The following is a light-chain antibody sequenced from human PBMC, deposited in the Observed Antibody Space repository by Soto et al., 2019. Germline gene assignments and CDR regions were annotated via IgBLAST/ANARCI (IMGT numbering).Light chain of an antibody. CDR2: WAS. Sequence: DIVMTQSPDSLAVSLGERATINCKSSQSVLYSSNNKNYLAWYQQKPGQPPKLLIYWASTRESGVPDRFSGSGSGTDFTLTISSLQAEDVAVYSCQQYYSTPYTFGRGPSWRSN. J-gene: IGKJ2*01. V-gene: IGKV4-1*01. CDR3: QQYYSTPYT. CDR1: QSVLYSSNNKNY.